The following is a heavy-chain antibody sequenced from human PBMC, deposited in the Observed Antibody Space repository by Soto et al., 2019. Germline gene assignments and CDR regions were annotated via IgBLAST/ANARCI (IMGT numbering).Heavy chain of an antibody. V-gene: IGHV1-24*01. J-gene: IGHJ5*02. Sequence: ASVKVSCKVSGCTLTELSMHWVRQAPGKGLEWMGGFDPEDGETIYAQKFQGRVTMTEDTSTDTAYMELSSLRSEDTAVYYCATGQYYYDSSGYKRGSWFDPWGQGTLVTVSS. D-gene: IGHD3-22*01. CDR1: GCTLTELS. CDR2: FDPEDGET. CDR3: ATGQYYYDSSGYKRGSWFDP.